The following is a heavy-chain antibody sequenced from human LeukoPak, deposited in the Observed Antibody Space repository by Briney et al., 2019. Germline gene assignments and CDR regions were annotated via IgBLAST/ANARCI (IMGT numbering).Heavy chain of an antibody. CDR3: ATAPHYN. J-gene: IGHJ4*02. CDR1: GFSFTNYA. V-gene: IGHV3-23*01. CDR2: ISGGGAVT. D-gene: IGHD3-10*01. Sequence: GGSLRLSCAASGFSFTNYAMTWVRQAPGKGLEWVSSISGGGAVTYYADSVKGRFTISRDNSKNTLYLQMNSLRAEDTAVYYCATAPHYNWGQGTLVTVSS.